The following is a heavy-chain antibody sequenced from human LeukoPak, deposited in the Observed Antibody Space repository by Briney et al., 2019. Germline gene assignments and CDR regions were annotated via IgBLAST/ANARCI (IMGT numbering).Heavy chain of an antibody. CDR1: GYSITSGYY. D-gene: IGHD6-19*01. J-gene: IGHJ4*02. CDR3: AKGTSSGWSYFDY. Sequence: SETLSLTCIVSGYSITSGYYWGWIRQTPGTGLEWIGIISRSGDTYYNPSLKSRLTISVDTSKNQFSLKLDSVTAADTAVYYCAKGTSSGWSYFDYWGQGTLVTVSS. V-gene: IGHV4-38-2*02. CDR2: ISRSGDT.